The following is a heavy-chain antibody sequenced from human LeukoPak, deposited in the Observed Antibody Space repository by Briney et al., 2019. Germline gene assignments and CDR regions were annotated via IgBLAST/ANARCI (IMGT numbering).Heavy chain of an antibody. CDR1: GYTFTSYY. Sequence: ASVKVSCKASGYTFTSYYMHWVRQAPGQGLEWMGIINPSGGSTSYAQKFQGRVTITADESTSTAYMELSSLRSEDTAVYYCARGTYGSGSYYNYNWFDPWGQGTLVTVSS. CDR3: ARGTYGSGSYYNYNWFDP. CDR2: INPSGGST. D-gene: IGHD3-10*01. J-gene: IGHJ5*02. V-gene: IGHV1-46*01.